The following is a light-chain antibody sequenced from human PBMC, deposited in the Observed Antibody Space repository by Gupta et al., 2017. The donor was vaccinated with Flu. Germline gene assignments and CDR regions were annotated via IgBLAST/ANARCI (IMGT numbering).Light chain of an antibody. V-gene: IGLV3-21*02. Sequence: SYVLTQPPSESVAPGQTARLTCGGKNIGVKSVNWYQQQPDRSPVPVVGDASTRPSGITGRVSGSSAGSTATLIIFRVEAGDEADYYCQVWADSSDHWVFGGGTKLTVL. J-gene: IGLJ3*02. CDR3: QVWADSSDHWV. CDR1: NIGVKS. CDR2: DAS.